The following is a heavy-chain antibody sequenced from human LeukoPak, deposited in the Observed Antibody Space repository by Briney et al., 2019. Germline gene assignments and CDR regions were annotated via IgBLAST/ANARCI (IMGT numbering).Heavy chain of an antibody. CDR1: GGSISSYY. J-gene: IGHJ4*02. CDR2: IYTGGST. V-gene: IGHV4-4*07. Sequence: SETLSLTCTVSGGSISSYYWSWIRQPAGKGREWIGRIYTGGSTNYNPSLKSRVTMSVDTSKNQFSLKLSSVTAADTAVYYCARYGGYGSGSYYDYWGQGTLVTVSS. CDR3: ARYGGYGSGSYYDY. D-gene: IGHD3-10*01.